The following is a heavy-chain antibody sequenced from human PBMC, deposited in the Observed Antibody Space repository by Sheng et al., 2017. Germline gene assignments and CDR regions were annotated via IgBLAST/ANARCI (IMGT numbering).Heavy chain of an antibody. Sequence: EVQLVESGGGLVQPGGSLRLSCAASGFTFSSYEMNWVRQAPGKGLEWVSYISSSGSTIYYADSVKGRFTISRDNAKNSLYLQMNSLRAEDTAVYYCARGAWGIVVVYGMDVWGQGTTVTVSS. D-gene: IGHD2-15*01. CDR2: ISSSGSTI. CDR3: ARGAWGIVVVYGMDV. J-gene: IGHJ6*02. V-gene: IGHV3-48*03. CDR1: GFTFSSYE.